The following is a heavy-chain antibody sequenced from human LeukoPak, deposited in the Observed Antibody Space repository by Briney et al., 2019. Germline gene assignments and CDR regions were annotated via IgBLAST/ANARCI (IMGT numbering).Heavy chain of an antibody. CDR3: ARRGTIDSGRPWN. J-gene: IGHJ4*02. CDR1: GGSINISDYY. CDR2: MHYSEST. V-gene: IGHV4-39*01. Sequence: PSETLSLTCTVSGGSINISDYYWGWIRQPPGKGLEWIGSMHYSESTYYNPSLKSRVTISVDTSKNQFSLKVSSVTAADTAVYYCARRGTIDSGRPWNWGQGTLVTVSS. D-gene: IGHD1-26*01.